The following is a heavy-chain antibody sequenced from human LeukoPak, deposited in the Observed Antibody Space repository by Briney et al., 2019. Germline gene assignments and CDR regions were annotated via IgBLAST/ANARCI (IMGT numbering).Heavy chain of an antibody. Sequence: GGSLRLSCAASGFTFSSYAMSWVRQAPGKGLEWVSAISGSGGSTYYADSVKGRFTISRDNSKNTLYLQMNSLRAEDTAVYYXAXELGYCSGGSCSGLDYWGQGTLVTVSS. V-gene: IGHV3-23*01. CDR2: ISGSGGST. CDR3: AXELGYCSGGSCSGLDY. D-gene: IGHD2-15*01. J-gene: IGHJ4*02. CDR1: GFTFSSYA.